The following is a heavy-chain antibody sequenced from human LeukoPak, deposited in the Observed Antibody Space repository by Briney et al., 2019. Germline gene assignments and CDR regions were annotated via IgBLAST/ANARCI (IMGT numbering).Heavy chain of an antibody. Sequence: ASVKVSCKSSGYTFLGYYIHWVRQAPGQGLEWRGCTNPKSGDTRYSQTFQGRLTLTTNMYSNTAYMEFHSLRPDDTAVYYCARGAGGSSWFFSENTYFHPRGQGSLVVASS. CDR1: GYTFLGYY. D-gene: IGHD6-13*01. CDR3: ARGAGGSSWFFSENTYFHP. CDR2: TNPKSGDT. J-gene: IGHJ1*01. V-gene: IGHV1-2*02.